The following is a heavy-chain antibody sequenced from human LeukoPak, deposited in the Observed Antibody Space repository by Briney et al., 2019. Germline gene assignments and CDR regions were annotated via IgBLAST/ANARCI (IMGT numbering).Heavy chain of an antibody. V-gene: IGHV4-34*01. CDR1: GGSFSGYY. J-gene: IGHJ4*02. CDR2: INHSGST. CDR3: ARGSPGNLFDY. Sequence: SETLSLTCAVYGGSFSGYYWSWIRQPPGKGLEWIGEINHSGSTNYNPSLKSRVTISVDTSKNQFSLKLCSVTAADTAVYYCARGSPGNLFDYWGQGTLVTVSS.